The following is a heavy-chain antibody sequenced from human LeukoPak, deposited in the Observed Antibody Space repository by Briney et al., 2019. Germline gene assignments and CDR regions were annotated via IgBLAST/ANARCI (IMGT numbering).Heavy chain of an antibody. V-gene: IGHV4-34*01. CDR3: ARGGVTTLDGMDV. CDR2: INHSGST. J-gene: IGHJ6*02. Sequence: SETLSLTCAVYGGSFSGYYWSWIRQPPGKGLEWIGEINHSGSTNYNPSLKSRVTISVGTSKNQFSLKLSSVTAADTAVYYCARGGVTTLDGMDVWGQGTTVTVSS. D-gene: IGHD4-17*01. CDR1: GGSFSGYY.